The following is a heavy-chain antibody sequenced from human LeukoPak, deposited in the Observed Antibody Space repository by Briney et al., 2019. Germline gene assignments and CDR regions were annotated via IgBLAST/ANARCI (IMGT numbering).Heavy chain of an antibody. CDR3: AKVYSSGWYYFDY. D-gene: IGHD6-19*01. Sequence: GGSLRLSCAASGFTFSSYAMSWVRQAPGKGQEWVSAISGSGGSTYYADSVKGRFTISRDNSKNTLYLQMNSLRAEDTAVYYCAKVYSSGWYYFDYWGQGTLVTVSS. J-gene: IGHJ4*02. CDR2: ISGSGGST. V-gene: IGHV3-23*01. CDR1: GFTFSSYA.